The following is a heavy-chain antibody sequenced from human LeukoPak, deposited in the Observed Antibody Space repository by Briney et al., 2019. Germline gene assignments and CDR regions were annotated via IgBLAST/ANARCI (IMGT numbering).Heavy chain of an antibody. CDR3: AKSSLPQYYYDSSGYLDY. J-gene: IGHJ4*02. V-gene: IGHV3-23*01. D-gene: IGHD3-22*01. CDR1: GFTFSSHA. Sequence: PGGSLRLSCAASGFTFSSHAMSWVRQAPGKGLGWVSAISGSGGSTYYADSVKGRFTISRDNSKNTLYLQMNSLRAEDTAVYYCAKSSLPQYYYDSSGYLDYWGQGTLVTVSS. CDR2: ISGSGGST.